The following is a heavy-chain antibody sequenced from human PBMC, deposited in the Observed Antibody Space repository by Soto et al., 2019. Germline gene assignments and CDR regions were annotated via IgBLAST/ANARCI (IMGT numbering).Heavy chain of an antibody. D-gene: IGHD3-16*01. CDR3: AVGGPYYYYGMDV. J-gene: IGHJ6*02. V-gene: IGHV1-69*01. Sequence: QVQLVQSGAEVKKPGSSVKVSCKASGGTFSSYAISWVRQAPGQGLEWMGGIIPIFGTANYAQKFQGRVTISAEESKRQAYKELRRLRSEDKAVYYCAVGGPYYYYGMDVWGQGTTVTVSS. CDR1: GGTFSSYA. CDR2: IIPIFGTA.